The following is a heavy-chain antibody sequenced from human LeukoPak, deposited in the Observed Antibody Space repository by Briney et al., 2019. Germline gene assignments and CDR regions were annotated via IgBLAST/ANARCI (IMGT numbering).Heavy chain of an antibody. CDR1: GGTFSSYA. J-gene: IGHJ6*02. D-gene: IGHD5-18*01. CDR2: IIPIFGTA. Sequence: ASVKVSCKASGGTFSSYAISWVRQAPGQGLEWMGGIIPIFGTANYAQKFQGRVTITADESTSTAYMELSSLRSEDTAVYYCARYSVDTAMVEVYGMDVWGQGTTVTVSS. V-gene: IGHV1-69*13. CDR3: ARYSVDTAMVEVYGMDV.